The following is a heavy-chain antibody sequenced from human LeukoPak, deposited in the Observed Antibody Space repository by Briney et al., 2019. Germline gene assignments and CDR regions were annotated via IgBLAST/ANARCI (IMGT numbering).Heavy chain of an antibody. J-gene: IGHJ4*02. D-gene: IGHD6-25*01. CDR1: GFTFSSYG. CDR2: INSDGSST. Sequence: GGSLRLSCAASGFTFSSYGMHWVRQAPGKGLVWVSRINSDGSSTSYADSVKGRFTISRDNAKNTLYLQMNSLRAEDTAVYYCARDLVKQRLTQSFDYWGQGTLVTVSS. V-gene: IGHV3-74*01. CDR3: ARDLVKQRLTQSFDY.